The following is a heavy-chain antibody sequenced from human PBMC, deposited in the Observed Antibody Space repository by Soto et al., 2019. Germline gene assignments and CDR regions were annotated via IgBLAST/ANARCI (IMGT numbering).Heavy chain of an antibody. V-gene: IGHV1-69*13. CDR2: IIPIFGTA. CDR1: GGTFSSYA. J-gene: IGHJ4*02. Sequence: SVKVSCKASGGTFSSYAISWVRQAPGQGLEWMGGIIPIFGTANYAQKFQGRVTITADESTSTAYMELSSLRSEDTAVYYCARGAGGSGWYMAFDYWGQGTLVTVSS. D-gene: IGHD6-19*01. CDR3: ARGAGGSGWYMAFDY.